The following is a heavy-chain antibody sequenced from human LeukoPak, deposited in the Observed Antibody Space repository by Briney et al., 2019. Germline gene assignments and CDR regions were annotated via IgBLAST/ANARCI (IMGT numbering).Heavy chain of an antibody. CDR1: GFTFSSYA. CDR3: AKGESGWYFDY. J-gene: IGHJ4*02. V-gene: IGHV3-23*01. CDR2: ITGSGGST. D-gene: IGHD6-19*01. Sequence: GGSLRLSWAASGFTFSSYAMNWVRQAPEKGLEWVSTITGSGGSTYYADSVKGRFTISRDNSKNTLYLQMNSLRAEDTAVYYCAKGESGWYFDYWGQGTLVTVSS.